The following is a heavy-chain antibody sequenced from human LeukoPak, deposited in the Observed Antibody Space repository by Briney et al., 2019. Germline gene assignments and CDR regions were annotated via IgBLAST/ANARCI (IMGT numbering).Heavy chain of an antibody. CDR3: ASSGLYSGSLFDY. CDR1: GGTFSSYA. J-gene: IGHJ4*02. Sequence: GASVKVSCKASGGTFSSYAIGWVRQAPGQGLEWMGIINPSGGSTSYAQKFQGRVTMTRDTSTSTVYMELSSLRSEDTAVYYCASSGLYSGSLFDYWGQGTLVTVSS. V-gene: IGHV1-46*01. D-gene: IGHD1-26*01. CDR2: INPSGGST.